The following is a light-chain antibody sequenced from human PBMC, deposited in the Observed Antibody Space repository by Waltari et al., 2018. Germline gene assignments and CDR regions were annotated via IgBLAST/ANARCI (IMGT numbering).Light chain of an antibody. CDR3: MQSLRALWT. V-gene: IGKV2-28*01. CDR1: QSLLHSNGYNY. CDR2: LGS. Sequence: DIVVTQSPLSLPVTPGEPASISCRSSQSLLHSNGYNYLDWYLQKPGQSPQLLIYLGSNRASGVPDRFSGSGSGTDFTLKISRVEDEDVGVYYCMQSLRALWTFGQGTKVEIK. J-gene: IGKJ1*01.